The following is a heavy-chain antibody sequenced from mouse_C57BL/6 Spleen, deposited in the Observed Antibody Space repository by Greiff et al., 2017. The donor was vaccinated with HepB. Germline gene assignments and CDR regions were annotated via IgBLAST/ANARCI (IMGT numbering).Heavy chain of an antibody. CDR3: ARKLYYGSFAY. D-gene: IGHD2-2*01. CDR2: IYPSDSET. J-gene: IGHJ3*01. V-gene: IGHV1-61*01. CDR1: GYTFTSYW. Sequence: VQLQQPGAELVRPGSSVKLSCKASGYTFTSYWMDWVKQRPGQGLEWIGNIYPSDSETHYNQKFKDKATLTVDKSSSTAYMQLSSLTSEDSAVYYCARKLYYGSFAYWGQGTLVTVSA.